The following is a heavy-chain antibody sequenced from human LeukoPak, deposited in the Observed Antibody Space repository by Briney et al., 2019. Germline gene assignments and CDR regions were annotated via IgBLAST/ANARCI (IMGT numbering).Heavy chain of an antibody. CDR3: ARLLPFYGNLRYGMDV. CDR1: GGSIRNYY. D-gene: IGHD4-17*01. CDR2: IYYSGST. J-gene: IGHJ6*02. V-gene: IGHV4-59*08. Sequence: SETLSLTCTASGGSIRNYYWSWIRQPPGKGLEWIGYIYYSGSTNYNPSLKSRLTISVDMSKNRFSLKLRSVTAADTAVYFCARLLPFYGNLRYGMDVWGQGTTVTVSS.